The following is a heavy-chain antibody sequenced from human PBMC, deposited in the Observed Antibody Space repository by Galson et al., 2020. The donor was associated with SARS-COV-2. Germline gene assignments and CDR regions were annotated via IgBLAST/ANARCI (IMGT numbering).Heavy chain of an antibody. CDR1: GDSINSYY. CDR3: ARALFDSGHG. V-gene: IGHV4-59*01. J-gene: IGHJ4*02. CDR2: IHFSGST. Sequence: SETLSLTCTVSGDSINSYYWSWLRQPPGKGLEWIGYIHFSGSTNYNPSLKSRVTISLDTSKTQFFLNVNSVTAADTAVYYCARALFDSGHGGGQGTLVTVSS. D-gene: IGHD3-10*01.